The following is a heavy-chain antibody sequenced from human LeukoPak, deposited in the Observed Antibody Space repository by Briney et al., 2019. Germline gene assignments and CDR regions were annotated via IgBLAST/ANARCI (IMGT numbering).Heavy chain of an antibody. J-gene: IGHJ4*02. Sequence: PGGSLRLSCAASGFTFRSYAMSWVRQAPGKGLEWVSAISGSGGSTYYADSVKGRFTISRDNSKNTLYLQMNSLRAEDTAVYYCASLFYYDSSGYGFDYWGQGTLVTVSS. CDR2: ISGSGGST. CDR1: GFTFRSYA. CDR3: ASLFYYDSSGYGFDY. V-gene: IGHV3-23*01. D-gene: IGHD3-22*01.